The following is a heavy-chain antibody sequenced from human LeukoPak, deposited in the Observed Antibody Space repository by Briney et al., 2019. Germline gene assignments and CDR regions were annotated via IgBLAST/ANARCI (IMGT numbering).Heavy chain of an antibody. CDR2: IYYSGST. D-gene: IGHD2-21*02. Sequence: SQTLSLTCTVSGGSINSGDYYWSWIRQPPGKGLEWIGYIYYSGSTYYNPSLKSRVTISVDTSKNQFSLKLSSVTAADTAVYYCARDPQCGGDCPPDYWGQGTLVTVSS. CDR3: ARDPQCGGDCPPDY. J-gene: IGHJ4*02. V-gene: IGHV4-30-4*01. CDR1: GGSINSGDYY.